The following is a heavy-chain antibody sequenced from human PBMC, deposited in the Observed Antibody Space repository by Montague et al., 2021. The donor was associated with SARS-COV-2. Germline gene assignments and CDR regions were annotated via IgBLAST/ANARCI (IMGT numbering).Heavy chain of an antibody. CDR1: GGSISSSSYY. D-gene: IGHD5-12*01. J-gene: IGHJ4*02. V-gene: IGHV4-39*01. CDR3: ARHERQWLRLYPYYFDY. Sequence: SETLSLTCTVSGGSISSSSYYWGWIRQPPGKGLEWIGSTYYSGXTXYXXXXKXRVTISVDTSKNQFSLKLSSVTAADTAVYYCARHERQWLRLYPYYFDYWGQGTLVTVSS. CDR2: TYYSGXT.